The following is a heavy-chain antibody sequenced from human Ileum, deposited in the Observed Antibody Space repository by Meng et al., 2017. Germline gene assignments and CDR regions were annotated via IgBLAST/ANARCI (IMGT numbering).Heavy chain of an antibody. CDR3: AKAQSSGWGGRHFDC. CDR1: KFTFSQYA. D-gene: IGHD6-19*01. CDR2: ISGGSSGT. V-gene: IGHV3-23*01. J-gene: IGHJ4*02. Sequence: GESLKISCAASKFTFSQYAMNWVRQAPGKGLEWVSSISGGSSGTYYADSVKGRCTITRDNSKNTLYLEMNSLRVEDTAVYFCAKAQSSGWGGRHFDCWGQGTLVTVAS.